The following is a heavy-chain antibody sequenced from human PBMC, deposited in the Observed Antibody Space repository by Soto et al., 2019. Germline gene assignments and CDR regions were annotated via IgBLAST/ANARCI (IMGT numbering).Heavy chain of an antibody. CDR3: ARDDYDM. CDR2: ISYDGSNK. Sequence: QVQLVESGGGVVQPGRSLRLSCVASGFTFSSYAMHWVRQAPGKGLEWVAVISYDGSNKYYADSVKGRFTISRDNSKNTLYLQMNSLRAEDTAVYYCARDDYDMWGQGTLVTVSS. D-gene: IGHD3-9*01. CDR1: GFTFSSYA. J-gene: IGHJ4*02. V-gene: IGHV3-30-3*01.